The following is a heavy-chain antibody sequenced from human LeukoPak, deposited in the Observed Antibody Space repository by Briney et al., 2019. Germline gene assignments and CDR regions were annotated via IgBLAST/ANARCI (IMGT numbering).Heavy chain of an antibody. CDR3: ARDSRPTWGRVQWCFDL. V-gene: IGHV4-59*12. D-gene: IGHD1-1*01. CDR1: GGSISSYY. CDR2: IYYSGST. Sequence: PSETLSLTCTVSGGSISSYYWSWIRQPPGKGLEWIGYIYYSGSTYYNPSLKSRVTISVDTSKNQFSLKLSSVTAADTAVYYCARDSRPTWGRVQWCFDLWGRGTLVTVSS. J-gene: IGHJ2*01.